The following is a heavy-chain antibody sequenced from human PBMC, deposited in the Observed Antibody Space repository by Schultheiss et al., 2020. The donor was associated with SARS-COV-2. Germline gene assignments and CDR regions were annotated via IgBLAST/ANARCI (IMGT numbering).Heavy chain of an antibody. D-gene: IGHD3-22*01. Sequence: SQTLSLTCTVSGGSISSYYWGWIRQPPGKGLEWIGSIYYSGSTYYNPSLKSRVTISVDTSKNQFSLKLSSVTAADTAVYYCARGLSYYYDSSGYTDAFDIWGQGTMVTVSS. CDR2: IYYSGST. J-gene: IGHJ3*02. CDR3: ARGLSYYYDSSGYTDAFDI. V-gene: IGHV4-39*07. CDR1: GGSISSYY.